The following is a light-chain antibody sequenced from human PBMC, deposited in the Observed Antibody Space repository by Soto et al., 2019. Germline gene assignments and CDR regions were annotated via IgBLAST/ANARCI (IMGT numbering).Light chain of an antibody. CDR2: SDN. V-gene: IGLV1-44*01. CDR3: ATWDDSLNGYV. CDR1: NSNIGSDT. J-gene: IGLJ1*01. Sequence: QSVLTQPPSASGTPGQRVTIACSVSNSNIGSDTVNWYQQLPGTAPKLLIYSDNQRPSGVPDRFSGSKSGTSASLAISGLQSGDEADYYCATWDDSLNGYVFGTGTKVTVL.